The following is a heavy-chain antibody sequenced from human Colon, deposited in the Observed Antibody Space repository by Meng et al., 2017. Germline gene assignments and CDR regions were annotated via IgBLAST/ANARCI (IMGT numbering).Heavy chain of an antibody. D-gene: IGHD5-24*01. V-gene: IGHV1-18*01. CDR3: ARDRLNYWFDP. J-gene: IGHJ5*02. CDR2: ITPYNGNA. CDR1: GYSFTNYD. Sequence: QVQRGTSGAEVKKPGASVKVSCKTSGYSFTNYDIGWVRQAPGQGLEWVGSITPYNGNAKSSQKFQGRVTMTTDTSTSTAYLELRSLRSDDTAVYFCARDRLNYWFDPWGQGTLVTV.